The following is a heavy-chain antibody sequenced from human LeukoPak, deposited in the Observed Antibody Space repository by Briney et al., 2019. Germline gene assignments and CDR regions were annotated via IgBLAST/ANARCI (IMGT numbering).Heavy chain of an antibody. D-gene: IGHD3-22*01. CDR2: IIPIFGTA. CDR1: GGTFSKYT. Sequence: SVKVSCKASGGTFSKYTISWVRQAPGQGLEWMGGIIPIFGTANYAQKFQGRVTITADESTSTAYMELSSLRSEDTAVYYCAREGYYYDSSGYYYLLDYWGQGTLVTVSS. V-gene: IGHV1-69*13. CDR3: AREGYYYDSSGYYYLLDY. J-gene: IGHJ4*02.